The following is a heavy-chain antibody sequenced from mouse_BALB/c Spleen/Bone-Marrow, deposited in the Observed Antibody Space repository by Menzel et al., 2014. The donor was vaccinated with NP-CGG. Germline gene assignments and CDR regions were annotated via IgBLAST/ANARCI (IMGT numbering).Heavy chain of an antibody. Sequence: EVQLQQSGGGLVQPGVSLKLSCAASGFTFSSYGMSWVRQTPDKRLELVATINSNGGSTYYPDSVKGRFTVSRDNAKNTLYLQMSSLKSEDTAMYYCARDLAYWGQGTLVTVSA. CDR1: GFTFSSYG. CDR3: ARDLAY. CDR2: INSNGGST. V-gene: IGHV5-6-3*01. J-gene: IGHJ3*01.